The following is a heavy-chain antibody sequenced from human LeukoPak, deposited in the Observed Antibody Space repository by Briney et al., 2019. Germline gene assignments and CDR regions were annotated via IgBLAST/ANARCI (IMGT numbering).Heavy chain of an antibody. CDR2: ISSSSSYI. Sequence: GGSLRLSCAASGFTFSSYSMNWVRQAPGKGLEWVSSISSSSSYIYYADSVKGRFTISRDNAKNSLYLQMNSLRAEDTAVYYCARDFLDIAVADTWGQGTLVTVSS. CDR1: GFTFSSYS. V-gene: IGHV3-21*01. J-gene: IGHJ5*02. CDR3: ARDFLDIAVADT. D-gene: IGHD6-19*01.